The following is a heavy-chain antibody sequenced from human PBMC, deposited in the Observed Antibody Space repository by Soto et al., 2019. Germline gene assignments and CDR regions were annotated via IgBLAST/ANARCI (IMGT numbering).Heavy chain of an antibody. D-gene: IGHD3-3*01. V-gene: IGHV1-18*01. Sequence: QVPLVQSGAEVKKPGASVKVSCKASGYTFTSYGISWVRQAPGQGLEWMGWISAYNGNTNYAQKLQGRVTMTTDTSTSTAYMELRSLRSDDTAVYYCARYDWGLFGVVTHSFDYWGQGTLVTVSS. CDR2: ISAYNGNT. CDR1: GYTFTSYG. CDR3: ARYDWGLFGVVTHSFDY. J-gene: IGHJ4*02.